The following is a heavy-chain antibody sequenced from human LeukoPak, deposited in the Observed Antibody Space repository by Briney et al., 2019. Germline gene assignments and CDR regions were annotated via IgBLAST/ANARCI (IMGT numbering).Heavy chain of an antibody. V-gene: IGHV4-59*01. J-gene: IGHJ4*02. CDR3: ARESYGFFDY. CDR1: GGSISSYY. Sequence: PSETLSLTCTGSGGSISSYYWSWIRQPPGKALEWIGYIHHRGITNYNPSLKSRVTISVDTSKNQFSLEVNSLTAADTAVYHCARESYGFFDYWGRGALVSVSS. CDR2: IHHRGIT. D-gene: IGHD3-16*01.